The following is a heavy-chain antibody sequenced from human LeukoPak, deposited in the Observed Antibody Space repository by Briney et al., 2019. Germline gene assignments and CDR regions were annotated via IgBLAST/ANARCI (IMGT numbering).Heavy chain of an antibody. CDR3: ARDHVPRASSWNLRTPWFRGSAYNWWFDP. V-gene: IGHV3-30*04. D-gene: IGHD1-1*01. Sequence: PGGSLRLSCAASGFTFSSYAMHWVRQAPGKGLEWVAVISYDGSNKYYADSVKGRFTISRDNSKNTLYLQMNSLRAEDTAVYYCARDHVPRASSWNLRTPWFRGSAYNWWFDPWGQGTLVTVSS. CDR1: GFTFSSYA. J-gene: IGHJ5*02. CDR2: ISYDGSNK.